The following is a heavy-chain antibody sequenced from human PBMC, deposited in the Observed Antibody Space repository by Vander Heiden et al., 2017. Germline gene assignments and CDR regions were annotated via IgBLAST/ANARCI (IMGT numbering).Heavy chain of an antibody. CDR1: GYTFTSYV. CDR2: MNPNSGNT. CDR3: ARGRRAAAGTDY. J-gene: IGHJ4*02. V-gene: IGHV1-8*01. Sequence: QVQLVQSGAEVKKPGASVTVSCKASGYTFTSYVINWVRQATGQGLEWMGWMNPNSGNTGYTQKFQGRVTMTRNTSISTAYMELSSLRSEDTAVYFCARGRRAAAGTDYWGQGTLVTVSS. D-gene: IGHD6-13*01.